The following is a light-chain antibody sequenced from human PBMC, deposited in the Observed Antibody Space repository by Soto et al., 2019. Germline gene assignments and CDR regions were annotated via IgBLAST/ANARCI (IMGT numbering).Light chain of an antibody. V-gene: IGKV3-11*01. CDR3: QQRSTWRT. Sequence: EIVLTQSPATLSLSPGERATLSCRASQSVSSYLAWYQQKPGQAPRLLIYDASKRATGIPARFTGSGFGTDYTLTISSLEPEDFAVYYCQQRSTWRTFGQATKVDIK. J-gene: IGKJ1*01. CDR1: QSVSSY. CDR2: DAS.